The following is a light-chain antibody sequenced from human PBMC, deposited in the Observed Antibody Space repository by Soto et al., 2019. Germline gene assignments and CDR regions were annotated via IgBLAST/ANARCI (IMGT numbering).Light chain of an antibody. J-gene: IGKJ5*01. V-gene: IGKV3D-15*01. CDR2: YIS. Sequence: EIVMTQSPATLSVSPGETASLSCRASQSAGNFLAWYQQKPGQAPRLLIYYISTRATGIPARFSGGGSGTELTRNINRLQSEDSAVYYCQQHNQWPITFGQGTRLEIK. CDR1: QSAGNF. CDR3: QQHNQWPIT.